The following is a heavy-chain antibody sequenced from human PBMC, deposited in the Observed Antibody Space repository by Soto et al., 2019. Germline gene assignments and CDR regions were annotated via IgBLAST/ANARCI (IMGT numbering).Heavy chain of an antibody. Sequence: SETLSLTCTVSGGSISSYYWSWIRQPPGKGLEWIGYIYYSGSTNYNPSLKSRVTISVDTSKNQFSLKLSSVTAADTAVYYCARSRGLSVDYFDYWGQGTLVTVSS. CDR2: IYYSGST. D-gene: IGHD1-26*01. CDR3: ARSRGLSVDYFDY. V-gene: IGHV4-59*01. J-gene: IGHJ4*02. CDR1: GGSISSYY.